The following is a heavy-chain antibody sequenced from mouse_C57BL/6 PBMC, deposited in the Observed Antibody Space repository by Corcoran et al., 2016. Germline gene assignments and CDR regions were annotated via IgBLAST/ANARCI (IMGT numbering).Heavy chain of an antibody. Sequence: QIQLVQSGPELKKPGETVKISCKASGYTFTTYGMSWVKQAPGKGLKWMGWINTYSGVPTYADDFKGRFAFSLETSASTAYLQINNLKNEDTATYFGAREGRQLRLYYAMDYWGQGTSVTVSS. V-gene: IGHV9-3*01. CDR3: AREGRQLRLYYAMDY. J-gene: IGHJ4*01. D-gene: IGHD3-2*02. CDR2: INTYSGVP. CDR1: GYTFTTYG.